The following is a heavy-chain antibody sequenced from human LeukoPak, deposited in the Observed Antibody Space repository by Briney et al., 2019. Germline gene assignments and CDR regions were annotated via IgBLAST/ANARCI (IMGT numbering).Heavy chain of an antibody. D-gene: IGHD3-22*01. CDR1: GFTFSSYG. Sequence: GGSLRLSCAASGFTFSSYGMHWVRQAPGKGLEWVTFIRYDGSKKYYADSVKGRFTISRDNSKNTLYLQMNSLRAEDTAVYYCAKSQYYYDSSGHAPGDYWGQGTLVTVSS. J-gene: IGHJ4*02. V-gene: IGHV3-30*02. CDR3: AKSQYYYDSSGHAPGDY. CDR2: IRYDGSKK.